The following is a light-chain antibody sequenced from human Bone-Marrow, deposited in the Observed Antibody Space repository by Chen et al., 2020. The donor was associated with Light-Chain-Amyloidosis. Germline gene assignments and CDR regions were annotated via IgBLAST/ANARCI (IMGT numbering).Light chain of an antibody. CDR3: QVWDRSSDRPV. CDR2: DDS. J-gene: IGLJ3*02. Sequence: SYVLTQPSSVSVATGQTATIACGGNNIGSTSVHWYQQKPGQTPLLVVYDDSDRPSGIAERLSGSNSGNTATLTISRVEAGDAADYYCQVWDRSSDRPVFGGGTKLTVL. CDR1: NIGSTS. V-gene: IGLV3-21*02.